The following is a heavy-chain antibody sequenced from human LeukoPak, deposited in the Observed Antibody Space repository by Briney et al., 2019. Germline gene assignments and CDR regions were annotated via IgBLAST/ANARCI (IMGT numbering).Heavy chain of an antibody. CDR2: IYDDNT. V-gene: IGHV3-23*01. CDR3: AARKVRGVWFYLDY. D-gene: IGHD3-10*01. J-gene: IGHJ4*02. Sequence: GGSLRLSCAASGFAVSAYAMAWVRQAPGKGLEWVSTIYDDNTYYADSVKGRFAISTDNSKNTLYLQMNSLRVEDTAVYFCAARKVRGVWFYLDYWGQGTLVTVSS. CDR1: GFAVSAYA.